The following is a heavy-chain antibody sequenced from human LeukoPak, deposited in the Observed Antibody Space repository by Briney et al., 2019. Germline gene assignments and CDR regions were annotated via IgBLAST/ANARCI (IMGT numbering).Heavy chain of an antibody. Sequence: PGGSLRLSCAASGFTFSSYAMSWVRQAPGKGLEWVSAISGSGGSTYYADSVKGRFTISRDNSKNTLYLEMKSLRADDTALYYCAKVELSAAGGELDPWGQGTLVTVSS. CDR3: AKVELSAAGGELDP. J-gene: IGHJ5*02. V-gene: IGHV3-23*01. CDR2: ISGSGGST. CDR1: GFTFSSYA. D-gene: IGHD3-16*02.